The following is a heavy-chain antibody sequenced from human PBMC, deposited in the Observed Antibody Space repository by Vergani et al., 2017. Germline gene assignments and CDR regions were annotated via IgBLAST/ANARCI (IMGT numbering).Heavy chain of an antibody. CDR2: IIPIFGTA. V-gene: IGHV1-69*12. CDR1: GGTFSSYA. J-gene: IGHJ4*02. D-gene: IGHD3-22*01. CDR3: ARSYYDSSGYYPFDY. Sequence: QVQLVHSGAEVKKPGSSVKVSFKASGGTFSSYAISWVRQAPGQGLEWMGGIIPIFGTANYAQTFQGRVTITADESTSTVYMELSSLRSEDTAVYYCARSYYDSSGYYPFDYWGQGTLVTVSS.